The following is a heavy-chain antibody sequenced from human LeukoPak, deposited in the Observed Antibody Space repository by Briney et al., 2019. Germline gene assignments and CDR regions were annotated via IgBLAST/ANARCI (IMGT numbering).Heavy chain of an antibody. CDR1: GGSFSGYY. V-gene: IGHV4-34*01. CDR3: ASWELLRFDY. D-gene: IGHD1-26*01. Sequence: SETLSLTCAVYGGSFSGYYWSWIRQPPGKGLEWIGEINHNGSTNYNPSLKSRVTISVDTSKNQFSLKLSSVTAADTAVYYCASWELLRFDYWGQGTLVTVSS. CDR2: INHNGST. J-gene: IGHJ4*02.